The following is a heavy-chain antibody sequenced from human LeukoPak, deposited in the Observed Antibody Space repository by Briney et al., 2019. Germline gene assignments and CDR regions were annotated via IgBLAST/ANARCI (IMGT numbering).Heavy chain of an antibody. Sequence: ASVKVSCKASGYTFTSYDINWVRQATGQGLEWMGWMNPNSGNAGYAQKFQGRVTMTRNTSISTAYMELSSLRSEDTAVYYCARARDGYNFFDLWGRGTLVTVSS. CDR1: GYTFTSYD. J-gene: IGHJ2*01. CDR2: MNPNSGNA. V-gene: IGHV1-8*01. CDR3: ARARDGYNFFDL. D-gene: IGHD5-24*01.